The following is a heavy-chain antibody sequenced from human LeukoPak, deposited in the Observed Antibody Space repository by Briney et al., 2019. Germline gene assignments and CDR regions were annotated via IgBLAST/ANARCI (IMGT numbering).Heavy chain of an antibody. Sequence: SVKVSCKASGGTFSSYTISWVRQAPGQGLEWMGRIIPILGLANYAQKFQGRVTITADKSTSTAYMELSSLRSEDTAVYYCARDPPPRGYSYGYGYEDYWGQGTLVTVSS. J-gene: IGHJ4*02. CDR2: IIPILGLA. V-gene: IGHV1-69*04. CDR3: ARDPPPRGYSYGYGYEDY. D-gene: IGHD5-18*01. CDR1: GGTFSSYT.